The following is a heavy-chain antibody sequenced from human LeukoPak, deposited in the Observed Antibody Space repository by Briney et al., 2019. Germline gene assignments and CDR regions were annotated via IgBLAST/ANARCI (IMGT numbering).Heavy chain of an antibody. J-gene: IGHJ5*02. CDR2: IKKTGSET. CDR3: ARDKDDYGSGNHWFDP. CDR1: GFTFSHFW. Sequence: GGSLRLSCAASGFTFSHFWMSWVRQAPGKGLEWVAYIKKTGSETYYVDSVKGRFTISRDNAKNSLYLQMNSLRAEDTAVYYCARDKDDYGSGNHWFDPWGQGTLVTVSS. V-gene: IGHV3-7*03. D-gene: IGHD3-10*01.